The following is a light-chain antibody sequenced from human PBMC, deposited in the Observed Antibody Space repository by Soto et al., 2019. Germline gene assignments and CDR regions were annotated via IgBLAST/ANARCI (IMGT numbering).Light chain of an antibody. J-gene: IGKJ5*01. V-gene: IGKV3-20*01. CDR2: GAS. Sequence: EILLTRSPGTLSLSPVERATLSCMASQSVSNNYLAWYQQKPGQAPRLLIYGASNRATGIPDRFSGSGSGTDFTLTISRLEPEDFAVYYCQQYGSSAITFGQGTQLEIK. CDR3: QQYGSSAIT. CDR1: QSVSNNY.